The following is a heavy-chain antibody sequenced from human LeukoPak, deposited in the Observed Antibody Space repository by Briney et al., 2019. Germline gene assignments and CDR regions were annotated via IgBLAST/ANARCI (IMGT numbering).Heavy chain of an antibody. CDR3: AKDTRNLRFGELLGYGMDV. J-gene: IGHJ6*02. D-gene: IGHD3-10*01. Sequence: GGSLRLSCAASGFTFDDYAMHWVRQAPGKGLEWVSGISWNSGSIGYADSVKGRFTISRDNAKNSLYLQMNSLRAEDTALYYCAKDTRNLRFGELLGYGMDVWGQGTTVTVSS. CDR2: ISWNSGSI. V-gene: IGHV3-9*01. CDR1: GFTFDDYA.